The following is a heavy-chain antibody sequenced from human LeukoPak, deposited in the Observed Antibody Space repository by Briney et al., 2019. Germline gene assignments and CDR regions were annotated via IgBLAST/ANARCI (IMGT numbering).Heavy chain of an antibody. CDR2: INPNSGGT. V-gene: IGHV1-2*02. Sequence: ASVKVSCKASGYTFTGYYMHWVRQAPGQGLEWMGWINPNSGGTNYAQKFQGRVTMTRDTSISTAYMELSRLRSDDTAVYYCARDFSPGSSGWYVGWGQGTLVTVSS. J-gene: IGHJ4*02. D-gene: IGHD6-19*01. CDR1: GYTFTGYY. CDR3: ARDFSPGSSGWYVG.